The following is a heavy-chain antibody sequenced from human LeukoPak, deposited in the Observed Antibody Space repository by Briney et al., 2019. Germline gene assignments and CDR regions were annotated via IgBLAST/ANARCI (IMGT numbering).Heavy chain of an antibody. CDR2: VSGSGGNT. Sequence: GGSLTLSCSPSGFTFRSYSITWVRQAAGKGLEWVSAVSGSGGNTSYADSVKGRFTISRDNSKNTLYLQMNSLRAEDTAVYYCAKDRSSGWYTTLDYWGQGVLVTVSS. V-gene: IGHV3-23*01. J-gene: IGHJ4*02. CDR3: AKDRSSGWYTTLDY. D-gene: IGHD6-19*01. CDR1: GFTFRSYS.